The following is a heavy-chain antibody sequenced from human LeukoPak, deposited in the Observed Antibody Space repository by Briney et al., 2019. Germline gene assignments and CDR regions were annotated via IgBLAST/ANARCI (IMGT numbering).Heavy chain of an antibody. CDR1: GFTLSSYS. V-gene: IGHV3-21*01. CDR2: ISISSSYI. CDR3: ARAGAVAVAGPTKNYYYYGMDV. D-gene: IGHD6-19*01. Sequence: GGSLRLSCTPSGFTLSSYSMIWVRQAPGKGLEWVSSISISSSYIAYADSLKGRFTISRDNSKNTLYLQMNSLRAEDTAVYYCARAGAVAVAGPTKNYYYYGMDVWGQGTTVTVSS. J-gene: IGHJ6*02.